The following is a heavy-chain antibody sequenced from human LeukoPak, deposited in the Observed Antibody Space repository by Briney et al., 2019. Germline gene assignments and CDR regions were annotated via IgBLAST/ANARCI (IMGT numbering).Heavy chain of an antibody. CDR2: ISYDGSNK. D-gene: IGHD6-13*01. J-gene: IGHJ4*02. CDR1: GFTFSSYA. CDR3: AKGIYGDSSSWHY. V-gene: IGHV3-30-3*01. Sequence: GGSLRLSCAASGFTFSSYAMHWVRQAPGKGLEWVAVISYDGSNKYYADSVKGRFTISRDNSKNTLYLQMNSLRAEDTAVYYCAKGIYGDSSSWHYWGQGTLVIVSS.